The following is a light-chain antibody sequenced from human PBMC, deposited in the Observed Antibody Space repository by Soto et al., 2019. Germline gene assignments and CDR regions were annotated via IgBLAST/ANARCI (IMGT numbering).Light chain of an antibody. V-gene: IGKV3-11*01. J-gene: IGKJ5*01. CDR2: DAS. CDR3: QLRFKWPPIT. Sequence: EIVLTQSPATLSLSPGEKATLSCRASQSISSYLAWYQQKPGQAPRLLIYDASNRATGVPARFSGSGSGTDFTLTISSLEPEDFAVYYCQLRFKWPPITFGQGTRLEIK. CDR1: QSISSY.